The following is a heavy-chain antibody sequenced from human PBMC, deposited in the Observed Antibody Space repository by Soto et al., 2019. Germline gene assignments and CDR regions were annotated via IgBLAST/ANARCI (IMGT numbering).Heavy chain of an antibody. V-gene: IGHV4-30-4*01. Sequence: TLSLTCTVSGGSISSGDYYWSWIRQPPGKGLEWIGYIYYSGSTYYNPSLKSRVTISVDTSKNQFSLKLSSVTAADTAVYYCARDGSGRRYCSSTSCFGFLGWFDPWGQGTLVTVSS. J-gene: IGHJ5*02. CDR2: IYYSGST. D-gene: IGHD2-2*01. CDR3: ARDGSGRRYCSSTSCFGFLGWFDP. CDR1: GGSISSGDYY.